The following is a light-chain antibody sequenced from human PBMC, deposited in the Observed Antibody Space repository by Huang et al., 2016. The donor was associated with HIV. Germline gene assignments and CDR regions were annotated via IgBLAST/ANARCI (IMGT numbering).Light chain of an antibody. V-gene: IGKV1-33*01. CDR3: QQYDNLPPLT. Sequence: DIQMTQSPSSLSASVGDRVTITCQASQDISNYLNWYQQKPGKAPKLLIYDASNLEKGVPSSFSGSGSGTDFTFTISSLQPEDIATYYCQQYDNLPPLTFGGGTKVEIK. CDR2: DAS. CDR1: QDISNY. J-gene: IGKJ4*01.